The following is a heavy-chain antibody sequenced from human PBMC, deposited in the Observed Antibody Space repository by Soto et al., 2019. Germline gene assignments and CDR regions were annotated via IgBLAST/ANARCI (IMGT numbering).Heavy chain of an antibody. D-gene: IGHD3-10*01. CDR2: ISAYNGNT. CDR1: GYTFTSYG. V-gene: IGHV1-18*01. CDR3: ARDGSVTYYYGSGSIGSDP. Sequence: QVQLVQSGAEVKKPGASVKVSCKASGYTFTSYGISWVRQAPGQGLEWMGWISAYNGNTNYAQKLQGRVTMTTDTSTSTAYMERRSLRSDDTAVYYCARDGSVTYYYGSGSIGSDPWGQGTLVTVSS. J-gene: IGHJ5*02.